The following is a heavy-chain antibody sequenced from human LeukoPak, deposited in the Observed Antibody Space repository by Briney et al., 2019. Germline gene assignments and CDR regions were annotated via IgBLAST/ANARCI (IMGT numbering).Heavy chain of an antibody. D-gene: IGHD4-11*01. J-gene: IGHJ4*02. Sequence: GGSLRLSCAASGFTFSSYSMNWVRQAPGKGLECVSSISSSSSYIYYADSLKGRFTISRDNAKNSLYLQMNSLRAEDTAVYYCARDPYSGLFDYWGQGTLVTVSS. V-gene: IGHV3-21*01. CDR2: ISSSSSYI. CDR1: GFTFSSYS. CDR3: ARDPYSGLFDY.